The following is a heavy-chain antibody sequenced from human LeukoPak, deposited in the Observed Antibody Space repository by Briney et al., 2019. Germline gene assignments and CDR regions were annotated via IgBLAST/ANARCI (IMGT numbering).Heavy chain of an antibody. CDR1: GYTFTDYY. Sequence: ASVKVSCKASGYTFTDYYIHWVRQAPGQGLEWMGWINPNSGGTNYAQKFQGRVTMTRDTSISTAYMDLSSLKSDDTAIYYCARPKRMTTVTTFYYWGQGTLVTVS. D-gene: IGHD4-17*01. CDR3: ARPKRMTTVTTFYY. V-gene: IGHV1-2*02. CDR2: INPNSGGT. J-gene: IGHJ4*02.